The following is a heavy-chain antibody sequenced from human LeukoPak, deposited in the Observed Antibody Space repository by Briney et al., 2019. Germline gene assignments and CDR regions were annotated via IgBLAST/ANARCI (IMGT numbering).Heavy chain of an antibody. CDR3: ARVPSIAAAGTSLDY. CDR1: GGSFSGYY. CDR2: IDHSGST. V-gene: IGHV4-34*01. J-gene: IGHJ4*02. Sequence: SETLSLTCAVYGGSFSGYYWSWIRQPPGKGLEWIGEIDHSGSTNYNPSLKSRVTISVDTSKNQFSLKLSSVTAADTAAYYCARVPSIAAAGTSLDYWGQGTLVTVSS. D-gene: IGHD6-13*01.